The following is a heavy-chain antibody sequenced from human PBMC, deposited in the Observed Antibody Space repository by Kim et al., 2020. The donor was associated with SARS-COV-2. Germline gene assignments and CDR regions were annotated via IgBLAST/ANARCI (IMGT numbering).Heavy chain of an antibody. Sequence: GGSLRLSCAASGFTFSSYCMHWVRQAPGKWLEWVAVISYDGSNKNYVDSVKGRFTISRDNSKNTLYLQMNSPRAEDTAVYYCARDIASYSSGWIYYYYGMDVWGQGTTVTVSS. D-gene: IGHD6-19*01. CDR2: ISYDGSNK. V-gene: IGHV3-30*04. J-gene: IGHJ6*02. CDR3: ARDIASYSSGWIYYYYGMDV. CDR1: GFTFSSYC.